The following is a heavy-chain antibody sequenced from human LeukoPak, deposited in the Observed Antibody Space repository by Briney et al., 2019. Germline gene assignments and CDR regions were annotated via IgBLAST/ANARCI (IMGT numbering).Heavy chain of an antibody. D-gene: IGHD3-22*01. Sequence: GASVKVSCKASGYTFTVYYIHWVRQAPGQGLEWMGWINPNSGDPNYAQKFQGRVTMTRDTSISTAYMELSRLRSDDTAVYYCARDSASTGYYYYSFYYMDVWGKGTTVTVSS. CDR3: ARDSASTGYYYYSFYYMDV. CDR1: GYTFTVYY. V-gene: IGHV1-2*02. CDR2: INPNSGDP. J-gene: IGHJ6*03.